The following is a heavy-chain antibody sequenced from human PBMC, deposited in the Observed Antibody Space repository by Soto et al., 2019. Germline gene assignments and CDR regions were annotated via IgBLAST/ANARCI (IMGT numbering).Heavy chain of an antibody. CDR3: AREGGIAVAGTRGDYYYYGMDV. J-gene: IGHJ6*02. D-gene: IGHD6-19*01. Sequence: GASVKVSCKASGYTFTGYYMHWVRQAPGQGLEWMGWINPNSGGTNYAQKFQGWVTMTRDTSISTAYMELSRLRSDDTAVYYCAREGGIAVAGTRGDYYYYGMDVWGQGTTVTVSS. CDR1: GYTFTGYY. CDR2: INPNSGGT. V-gene: IGHV1-2*04.